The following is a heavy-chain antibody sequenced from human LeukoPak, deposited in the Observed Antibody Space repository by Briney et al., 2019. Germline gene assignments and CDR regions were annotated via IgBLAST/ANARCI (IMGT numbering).Heavy chain of an antibody. Sequence: PGGSLRLSCAASGFTFSNAWMSWVRQAPGKGLEWVGRIKSKTDGGTTDYAAPVKGRFTISRDDSKNTLYLQMNSLKTEDTAVYYYTTVTGYSYDFDYWGQGTLVTVSS. J-gene: IGHJ4*02. CDR3: TTVTGYSYDFDY. CDR2: IKSKTDGGTT. D-gene: IGHD5-18*01. CDR1: GFTFSNAW. V-gene: IGHV3-15*01.